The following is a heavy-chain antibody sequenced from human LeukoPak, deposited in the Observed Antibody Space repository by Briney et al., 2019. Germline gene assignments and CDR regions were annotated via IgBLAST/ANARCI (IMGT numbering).Heavy chain of an antibody. Sequence: PGGSLRLSCAASSFTFSRYWFHWGRQAPGKGLDWVSRIDTNGRTTDYAASVKGRFTISRDNAKNTLFLEMNSLRAEATAIYYCARDLAGADDYWGQGTLVTVSS. J-gene: IGHJ4*02. CDR1: SFTFSRYW. D-gene: IGHD6-13*01. V-gene: IGHV3-74*01. CDR3: ARDLAGADDY. CDR2: IDTNGRTT.